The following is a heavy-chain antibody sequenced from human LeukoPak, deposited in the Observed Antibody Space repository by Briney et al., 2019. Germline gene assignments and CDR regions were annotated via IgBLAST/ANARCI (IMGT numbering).Heavy chain of an antibody. V-gene: IGHV3-72*01. CDR1: GFTFSDHY. CDR3: ARVVWDGSSYFDY. J-gene: IGHJ4*02. Sequence: GGSLRLSCAASGFTFSDHYMDWVRQAPGQGLEWVGRTRNKANSYITEYAASVKGRFTISRDDSKNSLYLQMNRLKTEDTAVYYCARVVWDGSSYFDYWGEGTLVTVSS. CDR2: TRNKANSYIT. D-gene: IGHD1-26*01.